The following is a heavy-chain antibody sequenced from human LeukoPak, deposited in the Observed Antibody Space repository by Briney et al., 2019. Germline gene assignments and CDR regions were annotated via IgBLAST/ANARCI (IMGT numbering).Heavy chain of an antibody. CDR2: TYCRSKWFN. J-gene: IGHJ6*02. CDR1: GDSVSSNSGS. Sequence: SQTLSLTCGISGDSVSSNSGSWHWIRQSPSRGLEWLGRTYCRSKWFNDYAVSVKGRITINPDTSKNQFSLQLNSVTPEDTAVYYCARMRSYGYGLDVWGQGTTVTVSS. D-gene: IGHD3-10*01. V-gene: IGHV6-1*01. CDR3: ARMRSYGYGLDV.